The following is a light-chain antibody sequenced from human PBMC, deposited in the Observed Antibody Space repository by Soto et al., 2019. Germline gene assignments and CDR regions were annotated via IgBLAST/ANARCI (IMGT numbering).Light chain of an antibody. Sequence: DIQMTQAPSSLSASVGDRVTITCRASQSISTYLNWYQQKPGKAPKIIILVASTLPSGVPDRFSGSGSGTDLTLTISSLEPEDFAVYYCQQRSNWPRTCGQGTKVDIK. J-gene: IGKJ1*01. CDR1: QSISTY. CDR2: VAS. CDR3: QQRSNWPRT. V-gene: IGKV1-39*01.